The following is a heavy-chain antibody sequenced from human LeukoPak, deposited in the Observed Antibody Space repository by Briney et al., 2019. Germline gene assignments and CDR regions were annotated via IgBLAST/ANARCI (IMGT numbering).Heavy chain of an antibody. V-gene: IGHV4-34*01. D-gene: IGHD3-10*01. CDR3: AREKGMVRGVVSHDY. J-gene: IGHJ4*02. CDR1: GGSFSGYY. Sequence: SETLSLTCAVYGGSFSGYYWSWIRQPPGKGLEWIGEINHSGSTNYNPSLKSRVTISVDTSKNQFSLKLSSVTAADTAVYYCAREKGMVRGVVSHDYWGQGTLVTVSS. CDR2: INHSGST.